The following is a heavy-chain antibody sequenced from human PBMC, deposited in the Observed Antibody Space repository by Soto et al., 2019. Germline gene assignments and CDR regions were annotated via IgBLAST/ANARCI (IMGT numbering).Heavy chain of an antibody. CDR2: ISGRGNT. Sequence: EVQLLESGGGLVQPGGSLRLSCAASGFTFSSCAMSWVRQAPGKGLEWVSSISGRGNTYHADSVKGRFTISRDNSKNTLYLQMNGLSAVDTAVYYCAKGPEAYSGPNRFDPWGQGTLVTVSS. CDR3: AKGPEAYSGPNRFDP. CDR1: GFTFSSCA. V-gene: IGHV3-23*01. J-gene: IGHJ5*02. D-gene: IGHD5-12*01.